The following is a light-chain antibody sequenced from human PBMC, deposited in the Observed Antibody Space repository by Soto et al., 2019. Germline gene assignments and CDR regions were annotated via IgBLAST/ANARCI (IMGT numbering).Light chain of an antibody. J-gene: IGKJ1*01. Sequence: DIVMTQSPLYLPVTPGEPASISCRSSQSLIHSNGFNFLDWYLQKPGQPPQLLIYFGSHRPSGVPDWFSASVSFTDFTLKISIVDSENVGVYYCLQALLTPRTFAQWTKVDIK. V-gene: IGKV2-28*01. CDR2: FGS. CDR1: QSLIHSNGFNF. CDR3: LQALLTPRT.